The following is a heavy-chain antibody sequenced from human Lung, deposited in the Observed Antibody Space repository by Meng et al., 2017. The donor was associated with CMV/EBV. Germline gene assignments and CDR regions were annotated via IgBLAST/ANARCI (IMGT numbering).Heavy chain of an antibody. Sequence: GEXXKISCAASGFTFSNYDMHWVRQAPGKGLEWVSSIDISDDTYYLGAVRGRFTISRENAKKSLYLQMKSMIAGDTAVYYCARGRLYDSSSGYSHHDNFDLWXQGTRVTVSS. CDR2: IDISDDT. D-gene: IGHD3-3*01. CDR3: ARGRLYDSSSGYSHHDNFDL. CDR1: GFTFSNYD. V-gene: IGHV3-13*01. J-gene: IGHJ3*01.